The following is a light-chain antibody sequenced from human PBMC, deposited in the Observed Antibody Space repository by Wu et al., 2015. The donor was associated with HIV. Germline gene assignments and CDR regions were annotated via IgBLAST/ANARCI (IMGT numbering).Light chain of an antibody. Sequence: NVLTQSPATLSLSPGERATLSCRASQSVSSYLAWYQQKPGQAPRLLIYGSSNRATGIPARFSGSGSGTDFTLTISSLEPEDFAVYYCQQRSNWPWTFGQGTKVEIK. CDR1: QSVSSY. V-gene: IGKV3-11*01. J-gene: IGKJ1*01. CDR2: GSS. CDR3: QQRSNWPWT.